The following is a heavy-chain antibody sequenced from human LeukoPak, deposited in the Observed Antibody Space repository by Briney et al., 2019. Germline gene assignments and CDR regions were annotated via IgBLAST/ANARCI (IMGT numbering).Heavy chain of an antibody. CDR2: ISSSGSTI. CDR3: ARSPHFGYYPNFDY. J-gene: IGHJ4*02. D-gene: IGHD3-10*01. CDR1: GFTFSSYE. Sequence: GGSLRLSCAASGFTFSSYEMNWVRQAPGKGLEWVSYISSSGSTIYYADSVKGRFTISRDNAKNSLYLQMNSLRGEDTAVYYFARSPHFGYYPNFDYWGQGTLVTVSS. V-gene: IGHV3-48*03.